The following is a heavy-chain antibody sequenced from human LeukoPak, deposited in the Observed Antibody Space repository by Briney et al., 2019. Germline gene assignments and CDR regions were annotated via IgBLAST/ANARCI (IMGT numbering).Heavy chain of an antibody. D-gene: IGHD3-16*02. CDR2: IYYSGSN. V-gene: IGHV4-59*01. CDR1: GVSISSYY. Sequence: SETLSLTCTVSGVSISSYYWSWIRQPPGKGLEWSGYIYYSGSNNYNPSLKSRVTISVDTSKNQFSLKLSSVTAADTAVYYCARSSPKSFYGYYYMDVWGKGTTVTVSS. J-gene: IGHJ6*03. CDR3: ARSSPKSFYGYYYMDV.